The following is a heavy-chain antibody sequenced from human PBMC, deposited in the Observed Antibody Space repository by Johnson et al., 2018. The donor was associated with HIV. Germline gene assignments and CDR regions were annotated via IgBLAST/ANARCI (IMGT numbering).Heavy chain of an antibody. V-gene: IGHV3-30*04. CDR1: GFTFSTYA. CDR2: ISYDGSNK. J-gene: IGHJ3*02. CDR3: AKESDHFDAVASDI. D-gene: IGHD1-14*01. Sequence: QVQLVESGGGVVQPGRSLRLSCAASGFTFSTYAMHWVRQAPGKGLEWVAVISYDGSNKYYADAVKGRFTVSRDNSQNILYLHMNSLRTDDTAMYYCAKESDHFDAVASDIWGQGTMVTVSS.